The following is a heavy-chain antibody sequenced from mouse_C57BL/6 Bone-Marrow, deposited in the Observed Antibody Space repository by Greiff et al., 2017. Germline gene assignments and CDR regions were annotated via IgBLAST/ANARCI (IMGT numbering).Heavy chain of an antibody. CDR3: ARSQYYFDY. D-gene: IGHD6-1*01. CDR2: IYPGSGST. Sequence: VQLQQSGAELVKPGASVKMSCKASGYSFTSYWITWVKQRPGQGLEWIGDIYPGSGSTNYNEKFKSKATLTVDTSSSTAYMQLSSLTSEDSAVYYCARSQYYFDYWGQGTTLTVSS. V-gene: IGHV1-55*01. CDR1: GYSFTSYW. J-gene: IGHJ2*01.